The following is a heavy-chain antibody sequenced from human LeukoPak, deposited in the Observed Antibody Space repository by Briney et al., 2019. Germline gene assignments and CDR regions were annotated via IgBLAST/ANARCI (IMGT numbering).Heavy chain of an antibody. J-gene: IGHJ6*02. CDR1: GYYFTNYW. CDR2: IDPSDSYT. CDR3: ARRGRCSGGSCYSVWEDYYYGMDV. Sequence: KRGESLKISCKASGYYFTNYWITWVRQMPGKGLEWMGRIDPSDSYTYYSPSFQGHVTISADKSTSTAYLQWSSLQASDTAMYYCARRGRCSGGSCYSVWEDYYYGMDVWGQGTTVTVSS. V-gene: IGHV5-10-1*01. D-gene: IGHD2-15*01.